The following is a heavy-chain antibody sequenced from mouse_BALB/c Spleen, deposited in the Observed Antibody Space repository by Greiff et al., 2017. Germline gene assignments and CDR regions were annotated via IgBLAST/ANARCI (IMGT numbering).Heavy chain of an antibody. Sequence: EVKLQESGPELVKPGASVKMSCKASGYTFTSYVMHWVKQKPGQGLEWIGYINPYNDGTKYNEKFKGKATLTSDKSSSTAYMELSSLTSEDSAVYYCANSYYYGSPLFDYWGQGTTLTVSS. CDR1: GYTFTSYV. V-gene: IGHV1-14*01. J-gene: IGHJ2*01. D-gene: IGHD1-1*01. CDR3: ANSYYYGSPLFDY. CDR2: INPYNDGT.